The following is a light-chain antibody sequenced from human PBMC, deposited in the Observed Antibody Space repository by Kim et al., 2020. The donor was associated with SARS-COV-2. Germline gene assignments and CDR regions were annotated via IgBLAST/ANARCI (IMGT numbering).Light chain of an antibody. J-gene: IGKJ5*01. CDR1: QSVSSE. V-gene: IGKV3-15*01. CDR2: GAS. Sequence: EIVMTQSPATLSVSPGERATLSCRARQSVSSELVWYQQKPGQAHRLLIYGASTRASGIPARFSGSGSGTEFTLTICSLQSEDFAVYYCQQYNNWPITFAQGTRLEI. CDR3: QQYNNWPIT.